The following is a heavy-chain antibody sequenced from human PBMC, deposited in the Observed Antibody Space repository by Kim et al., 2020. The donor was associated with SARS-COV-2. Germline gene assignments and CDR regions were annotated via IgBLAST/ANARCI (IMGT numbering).Heavy chain of an antibody. CDR2: IYTSGST. V-gene: IGHV4-61*02. CDR3: ARNIWFGDSSHPRQWFNP. D-gene: IGHD3-10*01. J-gene: IGHJ5*02. Sequence: SETLSLTCTVSGGSISSGSYYWSWIRQPAGKGLEWIGRIYTSGSTNYNPSLKSRVTISVDTSKNQFSLKLSSVTAADTAVYYCARNIWFGDSSHPRQWFNPWGQGTLVTVSS. CDR1: GGSISSGSYY.